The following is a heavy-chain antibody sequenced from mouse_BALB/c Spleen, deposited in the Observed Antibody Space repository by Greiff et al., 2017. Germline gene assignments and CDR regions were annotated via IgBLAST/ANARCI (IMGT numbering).Heavy chain of an antibody. D-gene: IGHD2-4*01. CDR1: GYSFTNYL. CDR3: ARGGLRLDY. J-gene: IGHJ2*01. V-gene: IGHV1-54*03. Sequence: VQLQQSGAELVRPGPSVKVSCKASGYSFTNYLIEWVKQRPGQGLEWIGVINPGSGGTNYNEKFKGKATLTADKSSSTAYMQLSSLTSDDSAVYFCARGGLRLDYWGQGTTLTVSS. CDR2: INPGSGGT.